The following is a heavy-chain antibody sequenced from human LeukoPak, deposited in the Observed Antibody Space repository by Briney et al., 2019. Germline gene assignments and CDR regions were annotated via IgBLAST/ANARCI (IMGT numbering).Heavy chain of an antibody. CDR2: IKSKTDGGTT. V-gene: IGHV3-15*01. CDR3: TTDLPYDSSGYQP. CDR1: GFTLSNAW. J-gene: IGHJ5*02. D-gene: IGHD3-22*01. Sequence: PGGSLRLSCAASGFTLSNAWMSWVRQAPGKGLEWVGRIKSKTDGGTTDYAAPVKGRSTISRDDSKNTLYLQMNSLKTEDTAVYYCTTDLPYDSSGYQPWGQGTLVTVSS.